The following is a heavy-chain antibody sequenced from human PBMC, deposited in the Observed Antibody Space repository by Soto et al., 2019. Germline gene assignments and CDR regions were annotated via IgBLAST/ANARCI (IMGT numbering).Heavy chain of an antibody. CDR2: IYYSGST. V-gene: IGHV4-59*08. CDR3: ARAGAEYSSSWYYFDY. Sequence: QVQLQESGPGLVKPSETLSLTCTVSGGSISSYYWSWIRQPPGKGLEWIGYIYYSGSTNYNPSLKSRVTISVDTSKNQFYQKLSSVTAADTAVYYCARAGAEYSSSWYYFDYWGQGTLVTVSS. J-gene: IGHJ4*02. D-gene: IGHD6-13*01. CDR1: GGSISSYY.